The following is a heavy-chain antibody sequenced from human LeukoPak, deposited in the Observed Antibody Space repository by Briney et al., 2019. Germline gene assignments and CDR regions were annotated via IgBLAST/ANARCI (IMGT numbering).Heavy chain of an antibody. CDR1: GYSFTSCG. J-gene: IGHJ1*01. V-gene: IGHV1-18*01. CDR2: ISAYNGNT. Sequence: GASVTVSCKASGYSFTSCGISWVRQAPGQGLEWMGWISAYNGNTNYAQKLQGRVTMTTDTSTSTAYMELRSLRSDDTAVYYCARGQLSYYYDSSGYFSAEYFQHWGQGTLVTVSS. D-gene: IGHD3-22*01. CDR3: ARGQLSYYYDSSGYFSAEYFQH.